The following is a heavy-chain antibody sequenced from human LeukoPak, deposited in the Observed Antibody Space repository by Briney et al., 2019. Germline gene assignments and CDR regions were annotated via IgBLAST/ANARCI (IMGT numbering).Heavy chain of an antibody. J-gene: IGHJ4*02. D-gene: IGHD3-22*01. Sequence: GSLRLSCAASGFTVSSNYMSWVRQAPGKGLGWVSVIYSGGSTYYADSVKGRFTISRDNSKNTLYLQMNSLRAEDTAVYYCARATYYYDSSGYYSSHYFDYWGQGTLVTVSS. CDR2: IYSGGST. V-gene: IGHV3-66*02. CDR3: ARATYYYDSSGYYSSHYFDY. CDR1: GFTVSSNY.